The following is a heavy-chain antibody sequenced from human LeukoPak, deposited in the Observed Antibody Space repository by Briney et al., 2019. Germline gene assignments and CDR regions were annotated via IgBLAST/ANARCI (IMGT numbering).Heavy chain of an antibody. CDR1: GYTFTNYG. CDR2: ISAYNGNT. J-gene: IGHJ4*02. Sequence: ASVKVSCKASGYTFTNYGISWVRQAPGQGLEWMGWISAYNGNTNYAQKVQGRVTMTTDTSTSTAYMELRSLGSDDTAVYYCARTDYGDYSYYFDYWGQGTLVTVSS. D-gene: IGHD4-17*01. V-gene: IGHV1-18*04. CDR3: ARTDYGDYSYYFDY.